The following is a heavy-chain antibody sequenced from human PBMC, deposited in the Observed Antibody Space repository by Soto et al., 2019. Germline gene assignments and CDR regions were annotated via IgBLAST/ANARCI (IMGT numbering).Heavy chain of an antibody. J-gene: IGHJ5*02. CDR3: AKDSGSYYERGDNWFDP. Sequence: SLRLSCAASGFTFDDYAMHWVRQAPGKGLEWVSGISWNSGSIGYADSVKGRFTISRDNAKNSLYLQMNSLRAEDAALYYCAKDSGSYYERGDNWFDPWGQGTLVTVSS. V-gene: IGHV3-9*01. CDR1: GFTFDDYA. D-gene: IGHD1-26*01. CDR2: ISWNSGSI.